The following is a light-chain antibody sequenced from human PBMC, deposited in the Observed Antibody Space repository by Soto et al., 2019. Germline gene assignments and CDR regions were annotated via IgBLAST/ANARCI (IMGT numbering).Light chain of an antibody. CDR3: SSYTSNSPYV. V-gene: IGLV2-14*03. Sequence: QSALTQPASVSGSPGHSITISCSGTSSDVGVDNYVSWYQHHPGKAPKLIIYDVSSRPSGVSNRFSGSKSGNTASLTISGLQTEDEADYYCSSYTSNSPYVFGTGTKVTVL. CDR1: SSDVGVDNY. J-gene: IGLJ1*01. CDR2: DVS.